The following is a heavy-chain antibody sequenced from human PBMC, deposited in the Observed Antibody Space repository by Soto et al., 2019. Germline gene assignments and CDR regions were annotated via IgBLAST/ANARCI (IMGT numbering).Heavy chain of an antibody. CDR1: GYTLTEVS. V-gene: IGHV1-24*01. CDR3: ATDLVGKTGLTSFGVVTA. Sequence: ASVKVFGKTSGYTLTEVSMHWVRQAPGKGLEWMGGFDPEDGETIYAQKFQGRVTMTEDTSTDTAYMELSSLRSEDTAVYYCATDLVGKTGLTSFGVVTAWGQGTLDTVSS. D-gene: IGHD3-3*01. J-gene: IGHJ5*02. CDR2: FDPEDGET.